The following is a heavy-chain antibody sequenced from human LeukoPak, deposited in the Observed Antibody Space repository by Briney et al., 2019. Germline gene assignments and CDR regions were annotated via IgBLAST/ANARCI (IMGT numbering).Heavy chain of an antibody. CDR2: ISAYNGNT. CDR3: ARDNRQKYYYDSSGYYYDY. Sequence: ASVKVSCKASGGFFSSYGISWVRQAPGQGLEWMGWISAYNGNTNYAQKLQGRVTMTTDTSTSTAYMELRSLRSDDTAVYYCARDNRQKYYYDSSGYYYDYWGQGTLVTVSS. D-gene: IGHD3-22*01. J-gene: IGHJ4*02. V-gene: IGHV1-18*01. CDR1: GGFFSSYG.